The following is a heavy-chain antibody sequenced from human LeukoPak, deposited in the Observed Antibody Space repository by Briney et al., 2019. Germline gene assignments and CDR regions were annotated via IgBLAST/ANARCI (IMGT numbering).Heavy chain of an antibody. CDR3: ARLVRGVSFDY. D-gene: IGHD3-10*01. J-gene: IGHJ4*02. CDR2: IYSGGST. Sequence: SGGSLRLSCAASGFTVSSNYMSWVRQAPGKGLEWVSVIYSGGSTYYADSVKGRFTISRDNSKNTLYLQMNGLRAEDTAVYYCARLVRGVSFDYWGRGTLVTVSS. V-gene: IGHV3-53*01. CDR1: GFTVSSNY.